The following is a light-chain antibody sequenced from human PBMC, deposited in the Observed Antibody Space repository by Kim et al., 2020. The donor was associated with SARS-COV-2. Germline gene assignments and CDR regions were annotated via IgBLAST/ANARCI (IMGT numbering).Light chain of an antibody. V-gene: IGLV3-21*04. CDR2: YDS. J-gene: IGLJ3*02. CDR1: NIGSKS. Sequence: SYELTQPPSVSVAPGKTARITCGGNNIGSKSVHWYQQKPGQAPVLVIYYDSDRPSGIPERFSGSNSGNTATLTFSRVEAGDETDYYCQVWDNSSDHRVFGGGTQLTVL. CDR3: QVWDNSSDHRV.